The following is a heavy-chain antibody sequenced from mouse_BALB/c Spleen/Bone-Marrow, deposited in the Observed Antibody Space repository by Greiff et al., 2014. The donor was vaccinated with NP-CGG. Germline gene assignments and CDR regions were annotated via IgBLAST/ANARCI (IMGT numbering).Heavy chain of an antibody. CDR1: GFNIEDYY. Sequence: VQLQQPGAELVRSGASVKLSCTASGFNIEDYYIHWVKQRPEQGLEWIGWIDPGNGDPEYAPKFQGKATLTADTSSNTAYLQLNILTSEYTAVYYGDSCLYDYCSLSAMDDWGQGTSVTVSS. V-gene: IGHV14-4*02. J-gene: IGHJ4*01. CDR3: DSCLYDYCSLSAMDD. D-gene: IGHD2-4*01. CDR2: IDPGNGDP.